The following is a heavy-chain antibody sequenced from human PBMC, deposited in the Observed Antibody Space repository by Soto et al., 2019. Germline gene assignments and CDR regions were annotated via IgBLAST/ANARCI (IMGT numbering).Heavy chain of an antibody. CDR1: GGSISSGDNC. V-gene: IGHV4-30-4*01. CDR3: ARGASGDKVEY. J-gene: IGHJ4*02. CDR2: IYNGGST. Sequence: QVQLQESGPGLVKPSQTLSLTCTVSGGSISSGDNCWSWIRQTPGRGLEWIGHIYNGGSTYSNPSLRNPVSISVDTSKNQFSLDLSSVTAADTAVYYCARGASGDKVEYWGQGAPVTVSS. D-gene: IGHD7-27*01.